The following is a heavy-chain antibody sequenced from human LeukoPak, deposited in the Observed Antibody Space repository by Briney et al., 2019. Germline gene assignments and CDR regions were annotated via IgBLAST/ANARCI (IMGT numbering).Heavy chain of an antibody. Sequence: GGSLRLSCAVSGLTFSSSWMDWVRQAPGKGLEWVASINPDGIKRYSADSVKGRFTISIDNARNSLYLQMDSLRVEDTAFYYCARDLAFSRLDYWGQGVLVTVSS. V-gene: IGHV3-7*01. D-gene: IGHD2/OR15-2a*01. CDR1: GLTFSSSW. CDR3: ARDLAFSRLDY. CDR2: INPDGIKR. J-gene: IGHJ4*02.